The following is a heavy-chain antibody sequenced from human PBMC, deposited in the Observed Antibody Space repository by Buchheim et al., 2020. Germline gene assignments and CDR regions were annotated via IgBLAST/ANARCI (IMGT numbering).Heavy chain of an antibody. CDR3: AKDLYGDYGMDV. CDR2: ISGSGGNT. Sequence: EVQLLESGGGLAQPGGSLRLSCAASGFRFSTYAMSWVRQAPGKGLEWVSLISGSGGNTYYADSVRGRFTISRDNSKNTLYLQMNSLRAEDTAVYYCAKDLYGDYGMDVWGQGTT. J-gene: IGHJ6*02. D-gene: IGHD4-17*01. CDR1: GFRFSTYA. V-gene: IGHV3-23*01.